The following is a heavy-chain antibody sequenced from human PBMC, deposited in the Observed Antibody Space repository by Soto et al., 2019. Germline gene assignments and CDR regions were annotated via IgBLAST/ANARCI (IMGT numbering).Heavy chain of an antibody. CDR3: AKHLFDSSGYYHYYYYGMDV. CDR1: GFTFSSYA. V-gene: IGHV3-30-3*02. CDR2: ISYDGRDK. J-gene: IGHJ6*02. Sequence: GGSLRLSCAASGFTFSSYAMHWVRQAPGTGLEWVAVISYDGRDKYYPDSVKGRFTISRDNSKNTLYLQMNSLRAEDTAVYYCAKHLFDSSGYYHYYYYGMDVWGQGTTVTVSS. D-gene: IGHD3-22*01.